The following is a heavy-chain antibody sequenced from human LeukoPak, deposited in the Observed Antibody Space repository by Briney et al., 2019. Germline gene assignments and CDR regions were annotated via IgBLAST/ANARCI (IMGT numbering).Heavy chain of an antibody. V-gene: IGHV1-3*01. CDR1: GYTFTSYA. J-gene: IGHJ2*01. CDR2: INAGNGNT. CDR3: ARERRSPRYFDL. Sequence: GASVKVSCKASGYTFTSYAMHWVRQAPGQRLEWMGWINAGNGNTKYSQKFQGRVTITRDTSASTAYMEPSSLRSEDTAVYYCARERRSPRYFDLWGRGTLVTVSS.